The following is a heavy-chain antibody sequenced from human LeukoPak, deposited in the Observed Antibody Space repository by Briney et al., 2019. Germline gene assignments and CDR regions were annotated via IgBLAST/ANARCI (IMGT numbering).Heavy chain of an antibody. CDR1: GFTFSSYW. V-gene: IGHV3-7*04. Sequence: QPGGSLRLSSAASGFTFSSYWMSWVRQAPGKGLEWVANIKQDGSERYYVDSVKGRFTISRDNAKNSLYLQMNSLRAEDTAVYYCARDHASTYYYDSSGSVDYWGQGTLVTVSS. J-gene: IGHJ4*02. D-gene: IGHD3-22*01. CDR3: ARDHASTYYYDSSGSVDY. CDR2: IKQDGSER.